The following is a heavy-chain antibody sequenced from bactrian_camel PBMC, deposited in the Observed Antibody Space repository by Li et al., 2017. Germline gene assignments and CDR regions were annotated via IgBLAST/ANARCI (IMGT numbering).Heavy chain of an antibody. J-gene: IGHJ4*01. Sequence: DVQLVESGGGLVQPGGSLRLSCAASGFTFSNYHMNWVRQASGKRLEWVSAIDKGGSNTYYADSVKGRFTISRDAENMVFLQMNSLEPEDSAMYYCAAGAPDGATWYDRNEWKYWGQGTQVTVS. V-gene: IGHV3S40*01. CDR2: IDKGGSNT. D-gene: IGHD2*01. CDR1: GFTFSNYH. CDR3: AAGAPDGATWYDRNEWKY.